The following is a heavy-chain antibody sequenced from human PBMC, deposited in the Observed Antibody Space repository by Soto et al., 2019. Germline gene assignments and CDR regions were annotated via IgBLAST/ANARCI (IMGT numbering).Heavy chain of an antibody. Sequence: SETLSLPCTVSGGSISSGSYYWSWIRQPPGKGLEWIGYIYYSGSTNYNPSLKSRVTISVDTSKNQFSLKLSSVTAADTAVYYCARDRDSSSWYGDYYGMDVWGQGTTVTVSS. CDR2: IYYSGST. D-gene: IGHD6-13*01. J-gene: IGHJ6*02. CDR1: GGSISSGSYY. CDR3: ARDRDSSSWYGDYYGMDV. V-gene: IGHV4-61*01.